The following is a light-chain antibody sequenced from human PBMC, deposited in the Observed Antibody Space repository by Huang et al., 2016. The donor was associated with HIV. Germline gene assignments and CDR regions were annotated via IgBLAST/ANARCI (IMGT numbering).Light chain of an antibody. CDR1: QSVSSD. J-gene: IGKJ2*01. Sequence: EIVLTPSPATPSLSPGETATLSCRASQSVSSDLDWYQQKAGQAPRRLIYGASNRATGIPARFSGSGSGTDFTLTISSLEPEDFAVYYCQQRSDWPRTFGQGTKLEIK. V-gene: IGKV3-11*01. CDR2: GAS. CDR3: QQRSDWPRT.